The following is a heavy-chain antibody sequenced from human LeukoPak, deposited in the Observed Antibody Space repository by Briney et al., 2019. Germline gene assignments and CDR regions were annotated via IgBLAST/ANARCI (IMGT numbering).Heavy chain of an antibody. D-gene: IGHD3-3*01. CDR2: ISGSGGST. CDR1: GFTFSSYA. CDR3: ARDNSVLRFLEWLPTLDY. J-gene: IGHJ4*02. Sequence: PGGSLRLSCAASGFTFSSYAMSWVRQAPGKGLEWVSAISGSGGSTYYADSVKGRFTISRDNSKNTLYLQMNSLRAEDTAVYYCARDNSVLRFLEWLPTLDYWGQGTLVTVSS. V-gene: IGHV3-23*01.